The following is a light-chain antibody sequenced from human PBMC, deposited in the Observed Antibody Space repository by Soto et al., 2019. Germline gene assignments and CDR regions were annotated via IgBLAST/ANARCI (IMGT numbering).Light chain of an antibody. J-gene: IGKJ1*01. V-gene: IGKV3-11*01. Sequence: EIVLTQSPATLSSSPGERATLSCRASQSVGTYFAWYQQKPGQAPRLLIYDASNRATGIPARFSGSGSGTDFTLTISSLEPEDFAVYYCQQRSNWPLTFGQATKVEIK. CDR2: DAS. CDR3: QQRSNWPLT. CDR1: QSVGTY.